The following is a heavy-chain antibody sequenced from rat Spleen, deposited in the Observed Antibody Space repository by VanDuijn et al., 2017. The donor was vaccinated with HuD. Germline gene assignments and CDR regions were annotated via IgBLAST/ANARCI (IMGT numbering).Heavy chain of an antibody. CDR2: ISWGGSST. V-gene: IGHV5-19*01. Sequence: EVQLVESGGGLVQPGRSLKLSCAASGFTFSNYGMHWIRQAPKNGLEWVASISWGGSSTYYPDNVKGRFTISRDNAKNALYLQMNNLRSEDTAIYYCTREGYGRDSKGVMDAWGQGASVTVSS. D-gene: IGHD1-7*01. CDR3: TREGYGRDSKGVMDA. J-gene: IGHJ4*01. CDR1: GFTFSNYG.